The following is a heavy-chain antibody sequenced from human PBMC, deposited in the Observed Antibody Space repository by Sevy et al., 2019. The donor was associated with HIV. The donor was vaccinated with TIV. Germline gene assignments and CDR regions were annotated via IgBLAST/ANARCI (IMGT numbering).Heavy chain of an antibody. J-gene: IGHJ5*02. Sequence: ASVKVSCKISGSTFSDDYIHWVRQAPGERLEWMGWINSAGTNYAETFQGRVTMTRDASITTAYMELNSLRSDDTATYYCATSANLDTSWFDPWGQGVVVTVSS. V-gene: IGHV1-2*02. CDR3: ATSANLDTSWFDP. CDR2: INSAGT. CDR1: GSTFSDDY. D-gene: IGHD1-1*01.